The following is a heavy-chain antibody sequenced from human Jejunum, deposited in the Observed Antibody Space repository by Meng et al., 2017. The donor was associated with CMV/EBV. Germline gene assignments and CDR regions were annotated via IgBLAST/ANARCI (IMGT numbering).Heavy chain of an antibody. CDR2: ISANTVKT. CDR1: GYTFASYG. V-gene: IGHV1-18*01. CDR3: ARVFSIGWFDP. Sequence: SCKAFGYTFASYGFSWVRQAPGQGLEWVGWISANTVKTNYAQKFEGRVTMTTDTSTSTAYMELRSLTSDDTGVYYCARVFSIGWFDPWGQGTLVTVSS. J-gene: IGHJ5*02. D-gene: IGHD3-10*01.